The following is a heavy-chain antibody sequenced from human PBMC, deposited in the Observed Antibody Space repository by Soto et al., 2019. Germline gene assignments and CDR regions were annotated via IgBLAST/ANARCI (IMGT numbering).Heavy chain of an antibody. J-gene: IGHJ6*02. CDR3: ARHLEMATNYYYYGMDV. CDR1: GYSFTSYW. CDR2: IDPSDSYT. Sequence: GESLKISCKGSGYSFTSYWISWVRQMPGKGLEWMGRIDPSDSYTNYSPSFQGHVTISADKSISTAYLQWSSLKASDTAMYYCARHLEMATNYYYYGMDVWGQGTTVTVSS. V-gene: IGHV5-10-1*01. D-gene: IGHD5-12*01.